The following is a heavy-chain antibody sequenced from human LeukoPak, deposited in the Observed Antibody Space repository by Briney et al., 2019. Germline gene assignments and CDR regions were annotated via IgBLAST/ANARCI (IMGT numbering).Heavy chain of an antibody. V-gene: IGHV1-69*05. Sequence: SVKVSCKASGGTSSSYAISWVRQAPGQGLEWMGGIIPIFGTANYAQKFQGRVTITTDESTSTACMELSSLRSEDTAVYYCASSGYSYGLMAGRFDNWGQGTLVTVSS. CDR3: ASSGYSYGLMAGRFDN. CDR1: GGTSSSYA. D-gene: IGHD5-18*01. CDR2: IIPIFGTA. J-gene: IGHJ4*02.